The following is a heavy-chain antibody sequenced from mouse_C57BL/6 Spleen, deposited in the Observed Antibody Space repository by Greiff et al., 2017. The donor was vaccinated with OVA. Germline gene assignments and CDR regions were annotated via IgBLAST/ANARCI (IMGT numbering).Heavy chain of an antibody. D-gene: IGHD1-1*01. CDR1: GYAFSSYW. CDR3: AGGGITTVGGDY. CDR2: IYPGDGDT. Sequence: VQLQQSGAELVKPGASVKISCKASGYAFSSYWMNWVKQRPGKGLEWIGQIYPGDGDTNYNGKFKGKATLTADKSSSTAYMQLSSLTSEDSAVYFCAGGGITTVGGDYWGQGTTLTVSS. J-gene: IGHJ2*01. V-gene: IGHV1-80*01.